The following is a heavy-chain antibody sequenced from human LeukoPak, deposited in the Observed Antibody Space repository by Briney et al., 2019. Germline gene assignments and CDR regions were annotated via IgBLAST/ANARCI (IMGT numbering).Heavy chain of an antibody. CDR2: ISWNSGSI. V-gene: IGHV3-9*01. D-gene: IGHD3-9*01. J-gene: IGHJ6*02. CDR1: GFTFDDYA. CDR3: AREARYFDWLLSNGMDA. Sequence: GGSLRLSCAASGFTFDDYAMHWVRQAPGKGLEWVSGISWNSGSIGYADSVKGRFTISRDNAKNSLYLQMNSLRAEDTALYYCAREARYFDWLLSNGMDAWGQGTTVTVSS.